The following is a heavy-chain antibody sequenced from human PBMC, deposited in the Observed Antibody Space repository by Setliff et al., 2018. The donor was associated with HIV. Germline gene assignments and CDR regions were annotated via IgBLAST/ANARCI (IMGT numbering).Heavy chain of an antibody. J-gene: IGHJ6*03. CDR3: ARDWGVYPNYYYYMDV. D-gene: IGHD3-16*01. CDR2: IWYDGTNK. V-gene: IGHV3-33*01. CDR1: GFTFSSYS. Sequence: GGSLRLSCAASGFTFSSYSMHWVRQAPGKGLERVAVIWYDGTNKYYADSVKGRFTVSGDISRNTLYLQMTSLRAEDTAVYYCARDWGVYPNYYYYMDVWGKGTTVTVSS.